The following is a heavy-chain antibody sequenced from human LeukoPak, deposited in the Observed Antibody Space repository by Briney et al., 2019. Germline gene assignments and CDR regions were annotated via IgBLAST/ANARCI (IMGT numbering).Heavy chain of an antibody. D-gene: IGHD4-17*01. CDR1: GYSFTSYW. Sequence: GESLKISCKGSGYSFTSYWIGWVRQMPGKGLEWMGIIYPGDSDTRYSPSFQGQVTISADKSISTAYLQWSSLKASDTAMYYCARHPPPYGDYAPAETRKYYYYYYMDVWGKGTTVTVSS. CDR3: ARHPPPYGDYAPAETRKYYYYYYMDV. CDR2: IYPGDSDT. J-gene: IGHJ6*03. V-gene: IGHV5-51*01.